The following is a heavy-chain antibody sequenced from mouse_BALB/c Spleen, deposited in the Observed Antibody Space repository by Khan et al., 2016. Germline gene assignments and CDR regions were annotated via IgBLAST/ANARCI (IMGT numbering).Heavy chain of an antibody. CDR2: ISYSGST. Sequence: EVQLQESGPSLVKPSQILSLTCSVTGDSITSGYWNWIRKFPGYKLEYMGYISYSGSTYYNSSLKSRISITRDTSKYPYYMQLNSVNTTDTDTYYSATYEGKLFDFWGQGTTLTVSS. D-gene: IGHD2-3*01. V-gene: IGHV3-8*02. CDR1: GDSITSGY. J-gene: IGHJ2*01. CDR3: ATYEGKLFDF.